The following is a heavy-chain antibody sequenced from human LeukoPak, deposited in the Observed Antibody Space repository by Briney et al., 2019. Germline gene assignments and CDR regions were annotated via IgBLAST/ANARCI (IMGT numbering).Heavy chain of an antibody. D-gene: IGHD3-22*01. CDR1: GGSISSSSYY. CDR3: ALGGSVYYYDSSGYYNEGIDY. CDR2: IYYSGST. Sequence: SETLSLTCTGSGGSISSSSYYWGWIRQPPGKGLEWIGSIYYSGSTYHNPSLKSRVTISVDTSKNQFSLKLSSVTAADTAVYYCALGGSVYYYDSSGYYNEGIDYWGQGTLVTVSS. J-gene: IGHJ4*02. V-gene: IGHV4-39*01.